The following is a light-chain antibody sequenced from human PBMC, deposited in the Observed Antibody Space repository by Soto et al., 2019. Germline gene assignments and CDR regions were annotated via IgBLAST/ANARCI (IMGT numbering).Light chain of an antibody. CDR3: QHYNNWPPEGT. CDR2: GAS. J-gene: IGKJ1*01. V-gene: IGKV3-15*01. CDR1: QSVRNN. Sequence: EFVMSHSPATLSVSPGERATLSCRAMQSVRNNIAWYQQKPGLANMLLIYGASTRATGIPARFSCSGCETEFTLTISSLQFEDFAVYNYQHYNNWPPEGTFGQGTKVDIK.